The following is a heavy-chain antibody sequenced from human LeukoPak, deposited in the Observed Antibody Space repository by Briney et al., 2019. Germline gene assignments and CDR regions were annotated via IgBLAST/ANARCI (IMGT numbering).Heavy chain of an antibody. V-gene: IGHV1-46*01. D-gene: IGHD3-16*02. CDR1: GYTFTNYH. Sequence: ASVTVSCKASGYTFTNYHVHWVRQAPGQGLEWMGIINPSGGRTSYAQKFQGRVTITADESTSTAYMELSSLRSEDTAVYYCASGQYVWGSYPDYWGQGTLVTVSS. CDR3: ASGQYVWGSYPDY. CDR2: INPSGGRT. J-gene: IGHJ4*02.